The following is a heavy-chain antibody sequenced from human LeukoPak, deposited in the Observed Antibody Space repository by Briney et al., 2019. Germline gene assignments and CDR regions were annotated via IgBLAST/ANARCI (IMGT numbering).Heavy chain of an antibody. V-gene: IGHV4-61*08. CDR2: IYYSGST. J-gene: IGHJ4*02. CDR3: ARVGSSTNGEIDY. Sequence: PSQTLSLTCTVSGGSISSGGYYWSWIRQPPGKGLEWIGYIYYSGSTNYNPSLKSRVTISVDTSKNQFSLKLSSVTAADTAVYYCARVGSSTNGEIDYWGQGTLVTVSS. CDR1: GGSISSGGYY. D-gene: IGHD2-2*01.